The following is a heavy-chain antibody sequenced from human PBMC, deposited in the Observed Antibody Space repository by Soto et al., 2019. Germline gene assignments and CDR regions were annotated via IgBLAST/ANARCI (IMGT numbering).Heavy chain of an antibody. CDR1: GXTFSNSC. V-gene: IGHV3-74*01. Sequence: GSLRLSCAASGXTFSNSCMHWVRQVSGKGLEWVSRINADGTSTSYADSVKGRFTISRDNAKNTLYLHVNSLRAEDTAVYYCVKVLARGVGVPRFYFDSWGQGALGTVSS. J-gene: IGHJ4*02. D-gene: IGHD2-2*01. CDR3: VKVLARGVGVPRFYFDS. CDR2: INADGTST.